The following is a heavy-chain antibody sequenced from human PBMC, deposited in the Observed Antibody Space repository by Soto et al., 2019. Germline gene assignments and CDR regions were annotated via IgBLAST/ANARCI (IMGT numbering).Heavy chain of an antibody. J-gene: IGHJ3*02. D-gene: IGHD1-26*01. V-gene: IGHV3-9*01. CDR2: ISWNSGNI. Sequence: EVQLVESGGGLVQPGRSLRLSCAASGFTFGDYAMHWVRQAPGKGLEWVSGISWNSGNIGYVDSVKGRFTISRDNAKNSLYLQMNSLRGDDTAFYYCAKDRYSGSYADAFDIWGQGTMVTVSS. CDR1: GFTFGDYA. CDR3: AKDRYSGSYADAFDI.